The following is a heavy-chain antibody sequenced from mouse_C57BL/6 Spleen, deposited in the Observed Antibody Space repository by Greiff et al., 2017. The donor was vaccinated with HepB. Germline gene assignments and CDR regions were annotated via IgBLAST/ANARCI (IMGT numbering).Heavy chain of an antibody. CDR2: IYPGRGST. V-gene: IGHV1-55*01. CDR3: GKGVDYGSSYGWFAY. J-gene: IGHJ3*01. CDR1: GYTFTSYW. Sequence: QVQLQQPGAELVKPGASVKMSCKASGYTFTSYWITWVKQRPGQGLEWIGDIYPGRGSTNYNEKFKSKATLTVDTSSSTAYMQLSSLTSEDYAVYYSGKGVDYGSSYGWFAYWGQGTLVTVSA. D-gene: IGHD1-1*01.